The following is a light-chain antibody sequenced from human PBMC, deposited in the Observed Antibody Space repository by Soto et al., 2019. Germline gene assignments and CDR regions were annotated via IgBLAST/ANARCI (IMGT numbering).Light chain of an antibody. CDR2: DVN. CDR3: SSYTSSNTYF. CDR1: SSDVGSSNG. V-gene: IGLV2-18*02. J-gene: IGLJ1*01. Sequence: QSALTQPPSVSGSPGQSVAISCTGTSSDVGSSNGVSWYQQPPGTAPKLMIYDVNNRPSGVPDRFSGSKSGNTASLTISGLQAEDEADYYCSSYTSSNTYFFGTGTKLTGL.